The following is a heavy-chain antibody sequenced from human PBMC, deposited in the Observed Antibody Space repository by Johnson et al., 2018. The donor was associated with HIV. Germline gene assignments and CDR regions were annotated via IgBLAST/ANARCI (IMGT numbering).Heavy chain of an antibody. J-gene: IGHJ3*02. D-gene: IGHD6-13*01. Sequence: MQLVESGGGLVQPGGSLRLSCAASGFTVSSNYMSWVRQAPGKGLEWVSVIYRGGSTYYADYVKGRFTISRDNSKNTLYIQMNSRRAEDTAVYYCARDKGIAAAATDDAFDIWGQGTMVTVSS. CDR3: ARDKGIAAAATDDAFDI. CDR2: IYRGGST. CDR1: GFTVSSNY. V-gene: IGHV3-66*01.